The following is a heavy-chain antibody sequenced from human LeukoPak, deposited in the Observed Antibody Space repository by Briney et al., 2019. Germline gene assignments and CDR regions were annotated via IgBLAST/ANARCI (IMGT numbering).Heavy chain of an antibody. V-gene: IGHV1-69*13. J-gene: IGHJ4*02. CDR1: GGTFSRYA. CDR2: IIPIFGTA. D-gene: IGHD5-12*01. CDR3: ARAYSGYHFFYY. Sequence: SVKVSCRASGGTFSRYAISWVRQAPGQGLEWMGGIIPIFGTANYAQKFQGRVTITADESTSTAYMEVSSLRSEDTTVYYCARAYSGYHFFYYGGQGIVVTVSS.